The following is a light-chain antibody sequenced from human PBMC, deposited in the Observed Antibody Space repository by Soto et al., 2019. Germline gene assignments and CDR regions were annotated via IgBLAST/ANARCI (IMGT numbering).Light chain of an antibody. CDR2: AAS. Sequence: EIVLTQSPGTLSLSPGEGGTLSCRASQSISSSYLAWYQQKPGQSPRLLIYAASSRATGIPDRFSGSGSGTDFTLTISRLEPEDFAVYYCQLYGGSHMFSLGQGTKLEIK. CDR3: QLYGGSHMFS. CDR1: QSISSSY. J-gene: IGKJ2*01. V-gene: IGKV3-20*01.